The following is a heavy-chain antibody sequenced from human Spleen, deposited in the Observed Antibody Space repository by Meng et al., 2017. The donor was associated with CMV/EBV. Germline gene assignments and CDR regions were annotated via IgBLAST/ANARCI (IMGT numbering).Heavy chain of an antibody. CDR3: ARGPPAPRRIYYFDY. J-gene: IGHJ4*02. Sequence: ASVKVSCKASGYIFTGYYVHWVRQAPGQGLEWMGWINPNTGGTNYPQKFQGRVTMTRDTSISTAYMELSRLRSDDTALYYCARGPPAPRRIYYFDYWGQGTLVTFSS. V-gene: IGHV1-2*02. CDR1: GYIFTGYY. CDR2: INPNTGGT. D-gene: IGHD5-12*01.